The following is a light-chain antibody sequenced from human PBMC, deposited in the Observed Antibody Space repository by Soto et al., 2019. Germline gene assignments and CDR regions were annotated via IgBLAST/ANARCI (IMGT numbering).Light chain of an antibody. CDR1: HSVSSN. V-gene: IGKV3D-15*01. Sequence: EIVMAQSPATLSVSPGERATLSCRASHSVSSNLAWYQQKPGQAPRLLIFGASIRDTGIPDRFSGSGSGTDFTLTISSLQPEDFAVYYCQQRSNRPPFTFGQGTRLEIK. CDR2: GAS. J-gene: IGKJ5*01. CDR3: QQRSNRPPFT.